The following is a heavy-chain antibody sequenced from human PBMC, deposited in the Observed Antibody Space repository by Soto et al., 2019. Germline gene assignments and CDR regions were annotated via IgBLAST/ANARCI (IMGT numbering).Heavy chain of an antibody. CDR3: AGMPYYYYGMDV. V-gene: IGHV3-21*01. Sequence: XESLRLSCAAAGFTFSSYNMNGVRQAPGKGLEWVSSISSSGTYIYYADSVKGRFTISRDNAKNSLYLQMKSLRAEDTAVYYRAGMPYYYYGMDVWGQGTTVTVSS. D-gene: IGHD2-2*01. CDR1: GFTFSSYN. J-gene: IGHJ6*02. CDR2: ISSSGTYI.